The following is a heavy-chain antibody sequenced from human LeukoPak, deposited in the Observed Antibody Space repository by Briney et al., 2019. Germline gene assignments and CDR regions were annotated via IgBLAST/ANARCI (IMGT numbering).Heavy chain of an antibody. V-gene: IGHV4-4*02. Sequence: GSLRLSCAASGFTFSNAWMNWVRQPPGKGLEWIGEIHHSKSSNYYPSLKSRVTISVDKSKNQFSLELNSVTAADTAVYYCARGGDWLFDYWGQGILVTVSS. J-gene: IGHJ4*02. CDR1: GFTFSNAW. CDR2: IHHSKSS. CDR3: ARGGDWLFDY. D-gene: IGHD2-21*02.